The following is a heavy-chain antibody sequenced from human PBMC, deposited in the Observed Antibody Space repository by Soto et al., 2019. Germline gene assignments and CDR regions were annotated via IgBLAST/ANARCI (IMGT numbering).Heavy chain of an antibody. CDR2: INAGNGNT. D-gene: IGHD1-26*01. CDR3: ARDQGLSGSDFMGWFEQ. Sequence: ASLNVSCKASGYTCTIYSIHWFLHSPLQRLELMGWINAGNGNTKYSQKFHCRVTITRDTSASTAYMDLSSLRSEDTAVYYCARDQGLSGSDFMGWFEQCGKGTMVSVSS. CDR1: GYTCTIYS. V-gene: IGHV1-3*01. J-gene: IGHJ5*02.